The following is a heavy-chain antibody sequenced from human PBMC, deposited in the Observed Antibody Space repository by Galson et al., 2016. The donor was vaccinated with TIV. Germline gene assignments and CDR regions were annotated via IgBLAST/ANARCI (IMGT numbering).Heavy chain of an antibody. D-gene: IGHD3-10*01. CDR1: GFLFTEYY. V-gene: IGHV3-11*05. CDR3: ARDYGEVRGDNWYFDL. Sequence: GSLRLSCAASGFLFTEYYMSWIRQAPGKGLEWVSYISSSSSFRNYADSVKGRFTISRDNAKVYLQMNSLRVEDTAVYYCARDYGEVRGDNWYFDLWGRGTLVTVSS. J-gene: IGHJ2*01. CDR2: ISSSSSFR.